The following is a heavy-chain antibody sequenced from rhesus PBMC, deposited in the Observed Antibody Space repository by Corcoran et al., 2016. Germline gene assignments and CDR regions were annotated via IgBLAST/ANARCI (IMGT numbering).Heavy chain of an antibody. J-gene: IGHJ2*01. CDR1: GFSLTTSGMG. D-gene: IGHD5-12*01. V-gene: IGHV2-174*01. CDR2: IYWDDDK. CDR3: ARWIQLQNRGVTHWYFDL. Sequence: QVTLKESGPALVKPTQTLTLTCTFPGFSLTTSGMGVGWIRQPPGKALEWLALIYWDDDKRYNTSLKSRLTISKDTSKNQVVLTMTNMDPVDTATYDCARWIQLQNRGVTHWYFDLCGPGTPITITS.